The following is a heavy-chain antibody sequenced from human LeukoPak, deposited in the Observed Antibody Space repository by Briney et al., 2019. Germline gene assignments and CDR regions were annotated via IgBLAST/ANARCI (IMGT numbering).Heavy chain of an antibody. CDR1: GFTFSTYG. CDR3: ARAYCSSISCYYYFDY. Sequence: GGSLRLSCAASGFTFSTYGMNWVRQATGKGLEWVSSISSSSSSHIYYADSVKGRFTISRDNAKNSLYLQMNSLRAEDTAVYYCARAYCSSISCYYYFDYWGQGTLVTVSS. J-gene: IGHJ4*02. CDR2: ISSSSSSHI. D-gene: IGHD2-2*01. V-gene: IGHV3-21*01.